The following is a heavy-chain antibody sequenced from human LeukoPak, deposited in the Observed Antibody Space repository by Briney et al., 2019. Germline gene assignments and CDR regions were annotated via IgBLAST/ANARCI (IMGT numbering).Heavy chain of an antibody. Sequence: GGSLRLSCAASGFTFNTYWMHWVRQAPGKGLVWVSHIKSDGSSTTYADSVKGRFTISRDNAKNTLYLQMNSLRDEDTAVYYCARDFSYSPDYWGQGTLVTVSS. CDR1: GFTFNTYW. J-gene: IGHJ4*02. CDR3: ARDFSYSPDY. V-gene: IGHV3-74*01. CDR2: IKSDGSST. D-gene: IGHD3-10*01.